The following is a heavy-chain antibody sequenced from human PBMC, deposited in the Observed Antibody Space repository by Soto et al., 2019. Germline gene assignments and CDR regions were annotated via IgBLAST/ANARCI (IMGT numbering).Heavy chain of an antibody. CDR3: ARDHRYYGGNFLYNYFDY. CDR1: GGSVSSGIYY. J-gene: IGHJ4*02. V-gene: IGHV4-61*01. Sequence: SETLSLTCTVSGGSVSSGIYYWSWIRQPPGKGLEWIGYIYYSGSTNYDPSLKSRVTISVDTSKNQFSLKLSSVTAADTAVYYCARDHRYYGGNFLYNYFDYWGQGTMVT. CDR2: IYYSGST. D-gene: IGHD4-17*01.